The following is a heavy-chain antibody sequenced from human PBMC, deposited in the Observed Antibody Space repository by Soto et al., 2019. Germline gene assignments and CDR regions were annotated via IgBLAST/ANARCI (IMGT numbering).Heavy chain of an antibody. Sequence: PGGSLRLSCAASGFTFSSYAMNWVRQAPGKGLEWVSAISGSGGSTYYADSVKGRFTISRDNSKNTLYLQMNSLRAEDTAVYYCAKDRWFGTYNWFDPWGQGTLVTVSS. CDR1: GFTFSSYA. V-gene: IGHV3-23*01. CDR2: ISGSGGST. CDR3: AKDRWFGTYNWFDP. D-gene: IGHD3-10*01. J-gene: IGHJ5*02.